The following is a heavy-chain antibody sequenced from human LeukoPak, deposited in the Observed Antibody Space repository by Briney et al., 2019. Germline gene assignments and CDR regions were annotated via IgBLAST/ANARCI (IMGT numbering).Heavy chain of an antibody. CDR2: INPNSGGA. D-gene: IGHD2-2*01. CDR3: AREITPGACYFDY. CDR1: GYTFTGYY. V-gene: IGHV1-2*02. J-gene: IGHJ4*02. Sequence: ASVKVSCKASGYTFTGYYMHWVRQAPGQGLEWMGWINPNSGGANYAQKFQGRVTMTRDTSISTAYMEVSRLTSDDTAVYYCAREITPGACYFDYWGQGTLVTVSS.